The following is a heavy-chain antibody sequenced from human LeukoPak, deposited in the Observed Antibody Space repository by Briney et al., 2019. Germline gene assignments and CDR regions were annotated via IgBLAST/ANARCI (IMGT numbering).Heavy chain of an antibody. D-gene: IGHD3-10*01. V-gene: IGHV3-74*01. CDR1: GFIFSGYW. CDR2: INTDGTNT. J-gene: IGHJ5*02. CDR3: ARVEGENPRWFDP. Sequence: GGSLRLPCAASGFIFSGYWMHWVRQAPGKGLVWVSRINTDGTNTNYADSVKGRFTISRDNAKNTLYLQMSSLRVEDTAVYYCARVEGENPRWFDPWGQGTLVTVSS.